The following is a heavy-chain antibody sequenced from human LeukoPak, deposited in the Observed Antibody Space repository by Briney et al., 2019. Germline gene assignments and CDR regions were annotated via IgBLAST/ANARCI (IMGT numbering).Heavy chain of an antibody. V-gene: IGHV4-39*07. Sequence: SETLSLTCTVSGASISSSTYHWGWIRQPPGKGLEWIASIYYRGRTYYNPSLKSRVTISADTSKNQFSLKLNSLTTADTAVYYCTRGAGWLIDYWGQGILVTVSS. J-gene: IGHJ4*02. CDR2: IYYRGRT. D-gene: IGHD3-16*01. CDR3: TRGAGWLIDY. CDR1: GASISSSTYH.